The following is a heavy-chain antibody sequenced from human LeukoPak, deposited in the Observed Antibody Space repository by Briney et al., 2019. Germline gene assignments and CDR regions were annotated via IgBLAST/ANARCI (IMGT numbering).Heavy chain of an antibody. Sequence: SETLSLTCTVSGGSISSYYWSWIRQPPGKGLEWIAYISDIGSINYNPSLKSRVTISLDTSKNQFSLKLSSVTAADTAVYYCAGHHPRNTVDFWGQGTLSPSPQ. V-gene: IGHV4-59*08. CDR1: GGSISSYY. J-gene: IGHJ4*02. CDR3: AGHHPRNTVDF. CDR2: ISDIGSI. D-gene: IGHD2/OR15-2a*01.